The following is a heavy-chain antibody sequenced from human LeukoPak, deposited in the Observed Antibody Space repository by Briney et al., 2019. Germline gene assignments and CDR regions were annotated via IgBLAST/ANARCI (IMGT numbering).Heavy chain of an antibody. V-gene: IGHV4-34*01. D-gene: IGHD6-19*01. CDR1: GGSFSGYY. J-gene: IGHJ5*02. CDR3: ARGRKWYSSGWRTWFDP. CDR2: INHSGST. Sequence: SETLSLTCAVYGGSFSGYYWSWIRQPPGKGLEWIGEINHSGSTNYNPSLKSRVTISVDTSKNQFSLKLSSVTAADTAVYYCARGRKWYSSGWRTWFDPWGQGTLVTVSS.